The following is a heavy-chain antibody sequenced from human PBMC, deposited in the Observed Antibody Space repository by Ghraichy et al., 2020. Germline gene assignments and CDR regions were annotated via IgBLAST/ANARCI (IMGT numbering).Heavy chain of an antibody. CDR3: ARAQVVAATFNWFDP. Sequence: SETLSLTCTVSGGSISSGSYYWSWIRQPAGKGLEWIGRIYTSGSTNYNPSLKSRVTISVDTSKNQFSLKLSSVTAADTAVYYCARAQVVAATFNWFDPWGQGTLVTVSS. CDR1: GGSISSGSYY. CDR2: IYTSGST. V-gene: IGHV4-61*02. J-gene: IGHJ5*02. D-gene: IGHD2-15*01.